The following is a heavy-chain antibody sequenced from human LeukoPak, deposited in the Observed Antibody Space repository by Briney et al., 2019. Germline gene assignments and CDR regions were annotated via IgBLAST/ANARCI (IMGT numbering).Heavy chain of an antibody. CDR2: IYHSGST. CDR1: GGSISSSNW. V-gene: IGHV4-4*02. D-gene: IGHD3-22*01. Sequence: SETLSLTCAVSGGSISSSNWWSWVRQPPGKGLEWIGEIYHSGSTNYNPSLKSRVTISVDKSKNQFSLKLSSVTAADTAVYYCARGQSSGYYRNWFDPWGQGTLVTVSS. CDR3: ARGQSSGYYRNWFDP. J-gene: IGHJ5*02.